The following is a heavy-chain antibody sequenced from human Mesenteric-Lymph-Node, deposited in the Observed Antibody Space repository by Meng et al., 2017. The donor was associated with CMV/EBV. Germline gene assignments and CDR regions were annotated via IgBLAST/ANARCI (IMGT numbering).Heavy chain of an antibody. D-gene: IGHD2-2*01. Sequence: SETLSLTCTVSGGSISGSSYYWGWIRQSPGKGLEWIGSNYFGGTTFYNPSLKSRVTISVDTSKNQFSPRLSSVTAADTAVYYCVRDPGDLGYCSPTSCPWYYYYGLDVWGQGTTVTVSS. CDR1: GGSISGSSYY. J-gene: IGHJ6*02. CDR3: VRDPGDLGYCSPTSCPWYYYYGLDV. V-gene: IGHV4-39*07. CDR2: NYFGGTT.